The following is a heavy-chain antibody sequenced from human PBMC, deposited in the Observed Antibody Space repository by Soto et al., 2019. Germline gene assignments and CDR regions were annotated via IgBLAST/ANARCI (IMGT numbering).Heavy chain of an antibody. CDR3: VSQRTSVLSQGYFAY. CDR2: VYYRGRS. D-gene: IGHD2-8*01. J-gene: IGHJ4*03. CDR1: GDSVSKSNYY. V-gene: IGHV4-39*01. Sequence: SETLSRACTVSGDSVSKSNYYWGWIRQSPGKGLEWIGSVYYRGRSYCKSSVKSRVTISVYTSKNQFSLNLKSVTASDTDMYYDVSQRTSVLSQGYFAYWGPGARVTVSS.